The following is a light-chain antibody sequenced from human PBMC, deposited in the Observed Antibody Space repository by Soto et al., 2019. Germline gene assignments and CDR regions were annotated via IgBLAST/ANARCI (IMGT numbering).Light chain of an antibody. Sequence: RVLTRSPGTLSLSPGERATLSCRASQSVSSNLLAWYQHKPGRAPRLLIYGASNRPAGIPDKFSGSGSGTDFTLTISSLEPEDFAVYYCQQYGNSPYTFGQGTKLEIK. V-gene: IGKV3-20*01. CDR3: QQYGNSPYT. CDR1: QSVSSNL. J-gene: IGKJ2*01. CDR2: GAS.